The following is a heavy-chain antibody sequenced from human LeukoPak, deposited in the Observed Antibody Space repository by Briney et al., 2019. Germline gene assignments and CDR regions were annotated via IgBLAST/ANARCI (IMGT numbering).Heavy chain of an antibody. CDR3: ARGDVGYYDFWSGYPRAFDY. J-gene: IGHJ4*02. V-gene: IGHV4-59*01. D-gene: IGHD3-3*01. CDR1: GGSIISYY. Sequence: SETLSLTCTVPGGSIISYYWSWIRQPPGKGLEWIGYIYYSGSTNYNPSLKSRVTISVDTSRNQFSLKLSSVTAADTAVYYCARGDVGYYDFWSGYPRAFDYWGQGTLVTVSS. CDR2: IYYSGST.